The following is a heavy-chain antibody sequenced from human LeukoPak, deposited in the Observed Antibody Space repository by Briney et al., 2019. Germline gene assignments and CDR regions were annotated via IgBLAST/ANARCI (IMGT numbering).Heavy chain of an antibody. CDR3: AREIVVAGTAGPNHGMGV. Sequence: ASVKVSCKASAYTFTSYYMYWVRQAPGQGLEWMGTINPSGGGTTYAQKFQGRVTMTRGTSTSTVYMELSSLGSEDTAVYYCAREIVVAGTAGPNHGMGVWGQGTTVTVSS. CDR1: AYTFTSYY. J-gene: IGHJ6*02. D-gene: IGHD6-19*01. V-gene: IGHV1-46*01. CDR2: INPSGGGT.